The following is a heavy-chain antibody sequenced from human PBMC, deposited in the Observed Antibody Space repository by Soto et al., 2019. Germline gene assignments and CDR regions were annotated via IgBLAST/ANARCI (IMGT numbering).Heavy chain of an antibody. V-gene: IGHV4-34*01. CDR3: ARITMVRGVIITEGWFDP. D-gene: IGHD3-10*01. CDR1: GGSFSGYY. Sequence: QVQLQQWGAGLLKPSETLSLTCAVYGGSFSGYYWSWIRQPPGKGLEWIGEINHSGSTNYNPSLSRRFTISVDPSKNQFSLKLSSVPAADTAVYYCARITMVRGVIITEGWFDPWGQGTLVTLSS. CDR2: INHSGST. J-gene: IGHJ5*02.